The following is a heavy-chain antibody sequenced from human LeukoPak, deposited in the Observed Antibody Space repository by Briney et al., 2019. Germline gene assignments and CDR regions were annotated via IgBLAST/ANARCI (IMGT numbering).Heavy chain of an antibody. CDR1: GFTFSSYW. CDR2: INSDGSST. D-gene: IGHD6-6*01. J-gene: IGHJ4*02. CDR3: ARGRSISHFDY. Sequence: GGSLRLSCAASGFTFSSYWMHWVRQAPGKGLVWVSRINSDGSSTSYADSVKGRFTISRDNSKNTLYLQMNSLRAEDTAVYYCARGRSISHFDYWGQGTLVTVSS. V-gene: IGHV3-74*01.